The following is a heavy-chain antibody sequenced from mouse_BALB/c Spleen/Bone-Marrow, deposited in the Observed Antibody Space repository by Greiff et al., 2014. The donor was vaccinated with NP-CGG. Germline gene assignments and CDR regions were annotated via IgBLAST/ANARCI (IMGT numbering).Heavy chain of an antibody. CDR1: GYNFTSYW. J-gene: IGHJ3*01. D-gene: IGHD3-1*01. CDR3: ARFSQLGLLAY. Sequence: VQLQESGAELVKPGTSVKLSCKASGYNFTSYWINWVKLRPGQGLEWIGDIYPGSGSTNYNEKFKSKATLTVDTSSSTAYMQLSSLASEDSALYYCARFSQLGLLAYWGQGTLVTVS. V-gene: IGHV1-55*01. CDR2: IYPGSGST.